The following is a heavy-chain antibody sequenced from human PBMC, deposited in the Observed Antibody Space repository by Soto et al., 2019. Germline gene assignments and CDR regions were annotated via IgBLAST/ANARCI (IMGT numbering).Heavy chain of an antibody. CDR2: IYYSGST. CDR1: GGSISSSSYY. V-gene: IGHV4-39*01. J-gene: IGHJ4*02. D-gene: IGHD1-26*01. CDR3: ARHVGELAYFDY. Sequence: TRSLTCTVSGGSISSSSYYWGWIRHPPGKGLEWIGSIYYSGSTYYNPSLKSRVTISVDTSKNQFSLKLSSVTAADTAVYYCARHVGELAYFDYWGQGTLVTVSS.